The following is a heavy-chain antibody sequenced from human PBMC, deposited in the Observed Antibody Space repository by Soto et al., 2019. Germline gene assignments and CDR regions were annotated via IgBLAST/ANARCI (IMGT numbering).Heavy chain of an antibody. CDR2: INHSGST. Sequence: PSETLYLTCAVYGGSFSGYYWSWIRQPPGKGLEWIGEINHSGSTNYNPSLKSRVTISVDTSKNQFSLKLSSVTAADTALYYCARVDGYSGYLGAFDIWGQGTMVTVSS. CDR1: GGSFSGYY. J-gene: IGHJ3*02. D-gene: IGHD5-12*01. V-gene: IGHV4-34*01. CDR3: ARVDGYSGYLGAFDI.